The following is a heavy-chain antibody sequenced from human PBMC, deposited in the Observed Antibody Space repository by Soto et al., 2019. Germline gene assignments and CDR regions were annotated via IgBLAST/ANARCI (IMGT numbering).Heavy chain of an antibody. J-gene: IGHJ6*02. CDR2: IIPVFGRV. CDR3: ANSRGGTFLGYHGMDI. V-gene: IGHV1-69*01. Sequence: QVQLVQSGPAVKKTGTSVKVSCKASGGTFSSRAISWVRQAPGQGLEWMGGIIPVFGRVNYAEKFQDRVTITADDTTGTVYMELSSLRSEDTALYYCANSRGGTFLGYHGMDIWGQGTTVSVSS. CDR1: GGTFSSRA. D-gene: IGHD3-16*01.